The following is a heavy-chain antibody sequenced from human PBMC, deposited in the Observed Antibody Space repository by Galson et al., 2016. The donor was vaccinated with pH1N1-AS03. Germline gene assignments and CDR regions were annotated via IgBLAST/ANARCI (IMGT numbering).Heavy chain of an antibody. D-gene: IGHD5-18*01. CDR3: CVSVTPSSFTDALDI. J-gene: IGHJ3*02. CDR1: GGTFSRST. V-gene: IGHV1-69*13. CDR2: IIPIFNTI. Sequence: SVKVSCKASGGTFSRSTISWVRQAPGHGLEWMGRIIPIFNTINYAQKLRGRVTMTVDESTSTAYMDLSSLRYEDSAIYYCCVSVTPSSFTDALDIWGQGTTVTVSS.